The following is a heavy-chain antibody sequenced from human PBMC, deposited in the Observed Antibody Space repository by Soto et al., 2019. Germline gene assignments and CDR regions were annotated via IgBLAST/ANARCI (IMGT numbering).Heavy chain of an antibody. J-gene: IGHJ5*02. V-gene: IGHV4-31*03. D-gene: IGHD3-16*01. CDR1: RGSINSGGYY. CDR2: VFHSGST. CDR3: ARGGGEDNYFGP. Sequence: SESLSLTCTVSRGSINSGGYYWHWIRQHPGKGLEWIGYVFHSGSTYYNPSFRSRVTTSMDTSKNQFSLNLSSVTAADTAIYYCARGGGEDNYFGPWGQGTLVTVSS.